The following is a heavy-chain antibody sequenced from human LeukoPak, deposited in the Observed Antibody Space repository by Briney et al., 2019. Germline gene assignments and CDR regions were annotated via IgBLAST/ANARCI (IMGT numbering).Heavy chain of an antibody. CDR1: GDSVSSNSVT. V-gene: IGHV6-1*01. Sequence: SQTLSLTGAISGDSVSSNSVTWNWIRQSPSRGLEWLGRTYYRSTWYNDYAVSVRGRITVNPDTSKNQFSLHLSSVTPEDTAVYYCARRLTQYDCFDPWGQGILVTVSS. CDR2: TYYRSTWYN. D-gene: IGHD2-2*01. CDR3: ARRLTQYDCFDP. J-gene: IGHJ5*02.